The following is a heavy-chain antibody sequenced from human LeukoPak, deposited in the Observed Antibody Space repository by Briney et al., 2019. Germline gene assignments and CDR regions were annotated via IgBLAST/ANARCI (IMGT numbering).Heavy chain of an antibody. V-gene: IGHV4-59*01. CDR2: IYYSGST. Sequence: SETLSLTCTVSGGSISSYYWSWIRQPPGKGLEWIGYIYYSGSTNYNPSLKSRVTISVDTSKNQFSLKPSSVTAADTAVYYCARARRYYYDSSGYRHDAFDIWGQGTMVTVSS. D-gene: IGHD3-22*01. CDR1: GGSISSYY. J-gene: IGHJ3*02. CDR3: ARARRYYYDSSGYRHDAFDI.